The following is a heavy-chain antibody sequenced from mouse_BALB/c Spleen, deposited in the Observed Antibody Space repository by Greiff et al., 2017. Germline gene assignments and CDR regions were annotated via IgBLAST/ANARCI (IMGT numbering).Heavy chain of an antibody. D-gene: IGHD1-1*01. Sequence: VQLKQSGPGLVKPSQSLSLTCTVTGYSITSDYAWNWIRQFPGNKLEWMGYIHYSGSTNYNPSLKSRISITRDTSKNQFFLQLNSVTTEDTATYYCARAHYYGSSPAWFAYWGQGTLVTVSA. CDR3: ARAHYYGSSPAWFAY. J-gene: IGHJ3*01. CDR2: IHYSGST. V-gene: IGHV3-2*02. CDR1: GYSITSDYA.